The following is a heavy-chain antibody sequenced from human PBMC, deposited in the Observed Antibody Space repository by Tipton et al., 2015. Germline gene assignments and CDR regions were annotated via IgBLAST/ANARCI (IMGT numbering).Heavy chain of an antibody. J-gene: IGHJ4*02. V-gene: IGHV3-23*01. Sequence: SLRLSCAASGFAFRGYTMSWVRQAPGKGLEWVSAISGRGGTTYYSDSVKGRFTISRDISNNTLFLQMNSLRGEDTAVYYCAKGGPIFHCGGDCPLDYWGQGTLVTVSS. CDR2: ISGRGGTT. CDR1: GFAFRGYT. D-gene: IGHD2-21*02. CDR3: AKGGPIFHCGGDCPLDY.